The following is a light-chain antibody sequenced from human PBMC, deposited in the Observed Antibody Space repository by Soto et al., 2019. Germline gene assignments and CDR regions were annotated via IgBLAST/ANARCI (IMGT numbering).Light chain of an antibody. CDR1: QSISSY. CDR3: QQGYSTPWT. V-gene: IGKV1-39*01. Sequence: DIQMTQSPSSLSASVGDRVTITCRASQSISSYLHCYQQKPGKAPKLLIYAASNLQSGVPSRFSASGSGTDFTLTLNSLQPEDFATYYCQQGYSTPWTFGQGTKVELK. J-gene: IGKJ1*01. CDR2: AAS.